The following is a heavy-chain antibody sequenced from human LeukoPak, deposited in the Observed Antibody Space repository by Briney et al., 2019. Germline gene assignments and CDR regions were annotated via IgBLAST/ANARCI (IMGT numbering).Heavy chain of an antibody. V-gene: IGHV5-51*01. Sequence: GESLKISCKGSGYSFTSYWIGWVRQMPGKGLEWMGSIYPGESETRYSPSFQGQVTISADKSISTAYLQWSSLKASDTAMYYCARQGYSSSSRFDYWGQGTLVTVSS. J-gene: IGHJ4*02. CDR2: IYPGESET. CDR3: ARQGYSSSSRFDY. CDR1: GYSFTSYW. D-gene: IGHD6-6*01.